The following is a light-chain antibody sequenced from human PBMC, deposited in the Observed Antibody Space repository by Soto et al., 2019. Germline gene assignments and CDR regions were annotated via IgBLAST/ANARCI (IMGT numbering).Light chain of an antibody. CDR1: QSVSSNY. V-gene: IGKV3-20*01. CDR3: QQDGSART. J-gene: IGKJ1*01. Sequence: EIVLTQSPGTLSFSPGERATLSCRASQSVSSNYLAWYQQKPGQAPRLLIYGVSSRATGIPDRVSGSGSGTDFTLTISRLEPEDFSVDYCQQDGSARTFGQWTKVEIK. CDR2: GVS.